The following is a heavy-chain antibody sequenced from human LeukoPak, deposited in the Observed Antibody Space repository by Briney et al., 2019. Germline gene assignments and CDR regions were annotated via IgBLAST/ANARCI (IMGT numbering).Heavy chain of an antibody. CDR2: INPNSGGT. Sequence: ASVKVSCKASGYTFTGYYMHWVRQAPGQGLEWMGWINPNSGGTNYAQKFQGRVTMTRDTSISTAYMELSRLRSDDTAVYYCARGHIAARALLGYWGQGTLVTVPS. CDR3: ARGHIAARALLGY. V-gene: IGHV1-2*02. D-gene: IGHD6-6*01. CDR1: GYTFTGYY. J-gene: IGHJ4*02.